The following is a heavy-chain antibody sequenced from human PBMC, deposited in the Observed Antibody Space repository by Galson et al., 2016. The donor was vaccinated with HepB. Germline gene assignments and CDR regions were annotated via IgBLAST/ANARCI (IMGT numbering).Heavy chain of an antibody. D-gene: IGHD3-3*01. CDR2: ISGSPSYSDYI. Sequence: SLRLSCAASGFTFNGYSMSWVRQAPGKGPEWVSSISGSPSYSDYIYYAGSVKGRFTISRDNAKNSLYLQMNSLRAEDTAVYYCARDFFPPGGDNYDFWNGYYKGHYYYYGMDVWGQGTTVTVSS. CDR3: ARDFFPPGGDNYDFWNGYYKGHYYYYGMDV. J-gene: IGHJ6*02. V-gene: IGHV3-21*01. CDR1: GFTFNGYS.